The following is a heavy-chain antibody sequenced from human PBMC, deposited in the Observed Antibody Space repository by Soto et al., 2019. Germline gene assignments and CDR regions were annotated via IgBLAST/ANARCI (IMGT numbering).Heavy chain of an antibody. Sequence: QVQLQESGPGLVKPSGTLSLTCAVSGGSISSTNWWSWVRQPPGKGLEWIGEIYHSGSTSYNPSRERRVTITVDKSKNQRSRKLNAATAADTAVDDCAKRGPYYDSSGYYYSGQGTLVTVSS. CDR2: IYHSGST. CDR1: GGSISSTNW. V-gene: IGHV4-4*02. D-gene: IGHD3-22*01. CDR3: AKRGPYYDSSGYYY. J-gene: IGHJ4*02.